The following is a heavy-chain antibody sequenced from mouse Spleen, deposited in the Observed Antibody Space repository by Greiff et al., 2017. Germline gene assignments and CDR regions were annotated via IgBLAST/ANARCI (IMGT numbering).Heavy chain of an antibody. CDR1: GYTFTSYG. CDR2: IYPRSGNT. CDR3: ARRGRDYRYDEGAWFAY. V-gene: IGHV1-81*01. J-gene: IGHJ3*01. D-gene: IGHD2-14*01. Sequence: QVQLKESGAELARPGASVKLSCKASGYTFTSYGISWVKQRTGQGLEWIGEIYPRSGNTYYNEKFKGKATLTADKSSSTAYMELRSLTSEDSAVYFCARRGRDYRYDEGAWFAYWGQGTLVTVSA.